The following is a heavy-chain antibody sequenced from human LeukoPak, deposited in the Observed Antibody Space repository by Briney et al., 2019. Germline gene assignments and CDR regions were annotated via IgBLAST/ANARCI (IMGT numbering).Heavy chain of an antibody. J-gene: IGHJ4*02. Sequence: SETLSLTCTVSGGSISSYYWSWIRQPPGKGLEWIGYIYYSGSTNYNPSLKSRVTISVDTSKNQFSLKLSSVTAADTAVYYCARGGSSSWYFPYFDYWGQGTLVTVSS. CDR3: ARGGSSSWYFPYFDY. D-gene: IGHD6-13*01. CDR2: IYYSGST. V-gene: IGHV4-59*01. CDR1: GGSISSYY.